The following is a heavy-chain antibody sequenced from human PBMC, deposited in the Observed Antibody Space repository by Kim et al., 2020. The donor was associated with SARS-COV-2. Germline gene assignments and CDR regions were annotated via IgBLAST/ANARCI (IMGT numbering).Heavy chain of an antibody. D-gene: IGHD2-2*01. V-gene: IGHV4-59*11. CDR1: GGSISSHH. CDR2: IYYSGNT. J-gene: IGHJ4*02. Sequence: SETLSLTCTVSGGSISSHHWSWIRQPPGKGLEWIGSIYYSGNTIYNPSLMSRVTISVDTSKNQFFLKMTSVTAADTAVYYCARTRGPFDFWGQGTLVTV. CDR3: ARTRGPFDF.